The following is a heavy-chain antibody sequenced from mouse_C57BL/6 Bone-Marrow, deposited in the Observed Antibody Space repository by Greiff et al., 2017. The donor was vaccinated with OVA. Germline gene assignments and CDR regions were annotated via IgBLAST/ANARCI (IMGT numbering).Heavy chain of an antibody. D-gene: IGHD3-2*02. CDR1: GYTFTSYG. V-gene: IGHV1-81*01. CDR2: IYPRSGNT. Sequence: QVQLQQSGAELARPGASVKLSCKASGYTFTSYGISWVKQRTGQGLEWIGEIYPRSGNTYYNEKFKGKATLTAAKSSSTAYMELRSLTSEDSAVYFGARGQRRLRYLDYWGQGTTPTVSA. J-gene: IGHJ2*01. CDR3: ARGQRRLRYLDY.